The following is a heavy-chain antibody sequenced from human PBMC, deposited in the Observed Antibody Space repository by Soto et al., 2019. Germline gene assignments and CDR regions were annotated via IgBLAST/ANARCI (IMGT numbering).Heavy chain of an antibody. Sequence: QVQLVQSGAEVKKPGASVKVSCKASGYTFTSYGISWVRQAPGQGLEWMGWISAYNGNTNYAQKLQGRVTMTTDTSTSTAYMELRSLRSDDTSVYYCARDGDIVVVPAAMRSNWFDPWGQGTLVTVSS. J-gene: IGHJ5*02. V-gene: IGHV1-18*01. CDR1: GYTFTSYG. CDR3: ARDGDIVVVPAAMRSNWFDP. D-gene: IGHD2-2*01. CDR2: ISAYNGNT.